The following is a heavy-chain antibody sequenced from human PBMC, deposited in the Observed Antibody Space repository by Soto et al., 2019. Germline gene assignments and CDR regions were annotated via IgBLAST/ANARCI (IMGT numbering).Heavy chain of an antibody. CDR2: IWYDGSNK. Sequence: SLRLSCAASGFTFSSYGMHWVRQAPGKGLEWVAVIWYDGSNKYYADSVKGRFTISRDNSKNTLYLQMNSLRAEDTAVYYCARDLFYGSYYYYYGMDVWGQGTTVTVSS. CDR1: GFTFSSYG. J-gene: IGHJ6*02. V-gene: IGHV3-33*01. CDR3: ARDLFYGSYYYYYGMDV. D-gene: IGHD3-10*01.